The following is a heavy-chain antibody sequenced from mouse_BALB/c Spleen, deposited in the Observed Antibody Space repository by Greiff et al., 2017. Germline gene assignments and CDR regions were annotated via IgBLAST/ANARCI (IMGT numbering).Heavy chain of an antibody. CDR1: GFTFSDYG. CDR2: ISNLAYSI. V-gene: IGHV5-15*02. D-gene: IGHD2-4*01. Sequence: EVKLVESGGGLVQPGGSRKLSCAASGFTFSDYGMAWVRQAPGKGPEWVAFISNLAYSIYYADTVTGRFTISRENAKNTLYLEMSSLRSEDTAMYYCARDDYDGAMDYWGQGTSVTVSS. CDR3: ARDDYDGAMDY. J-gene: IGHJ4*01.